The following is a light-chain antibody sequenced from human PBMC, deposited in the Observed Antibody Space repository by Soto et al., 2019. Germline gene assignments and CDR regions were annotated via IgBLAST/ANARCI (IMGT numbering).Light chain of an antibody. CDR3: QQYNNWPGWT. Sequence: IVMTQSPATLSVSPGDRVTLSCRASQSVSSNLAWYQQKPGQAPRLLIHGASTRATAIPARFSGSGSGTEFTLTIISLQSEDLAVYHCQQYNNWPGWTFGQGTKVDIK. CDR1: QSVSSN. J-gene: IGKJ1*01. CDR2: GAS. V-gene: IGKV3-15*01.